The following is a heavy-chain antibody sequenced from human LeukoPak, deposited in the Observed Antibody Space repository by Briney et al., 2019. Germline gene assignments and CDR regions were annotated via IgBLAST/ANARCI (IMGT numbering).Heavy chain of an antibody. V-gene: IGHV1-46*01. J-gene: IGHJ6*02. CDR2: VDPSGDIA. CDR3: ARVWVSAWPLYKYYYGMDV. CDR1: GYTFIHYY. D-gene: IGHD6-19*01. Sequence: ASVKVSCKTSGYTFIHYYMHWVRQASGEGFEWMGIVDPSGDIATYAQKFQGRVTLTTDTSTSTFYMELRSLTSDDTAVYYCARVWVSAWPLYKYYYGMDVWGQGTTVAVSS.